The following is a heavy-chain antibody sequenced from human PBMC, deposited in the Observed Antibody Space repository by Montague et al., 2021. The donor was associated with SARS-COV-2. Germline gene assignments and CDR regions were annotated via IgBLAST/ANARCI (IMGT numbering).Heavy chain of an antibody. CDR1: GFTFSSYS. D-gene: IGHD1-14*01. J-gene: IGHJ6*02. V-gene: IGHV3-21*01. CDR3: ASLTTDTLYYYYGMDV. Sequence: SLRLSCAASGFTFSSYSMNWVRQAPGKGLEWVSSISSSSSYIYYADSVKGRFTISRDNAKNSLYLQMNSLRAEDTAVYYCASLTTDTLYYYYGMDVWGQGITVTVSS. CDR2: ISSSSSYI.